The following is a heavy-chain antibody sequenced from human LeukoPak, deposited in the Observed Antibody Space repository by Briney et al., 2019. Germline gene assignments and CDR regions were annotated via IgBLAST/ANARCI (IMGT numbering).Heavy chain of an antibody. CDR1: GGSISSGDYY. D-gene: IGHD4-17*01. CDR2: IYYSGST. V-gene: IGHV4-30-4*01. J-gene: IGHJ4*02. Sequence: SQTLSLTCTVSGGSISSGDYYWSWLRQPPGKGLEWIGYIYYSGSTYYNPSLKSRFTISVDTSKSQFSLKLSSVTAADTAVYYCARDQRDPYYGDYVDYWGQGTLVTVSS. CDR3: ARDQRDPYYGDYVDY.